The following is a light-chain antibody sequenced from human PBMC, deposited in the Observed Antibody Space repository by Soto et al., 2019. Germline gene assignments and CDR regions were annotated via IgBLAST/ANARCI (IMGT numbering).Light chain of an antibody. J-gene: IGKJ4*01. CDR2: AAS. V-gene: IGKV1-27*01. CDR3: QQYGSPIT. Sequence: DIQMTQSPSSLSASVGDRVTITCRASQGISNYLAWYQQKTGKVPNLLIYAASTLQSGVPSRFSGSGSGTHFTLTISSLQPEDFAVYYCQQYGSPITFGGGTKVEIK. CDR1: QGISNY.